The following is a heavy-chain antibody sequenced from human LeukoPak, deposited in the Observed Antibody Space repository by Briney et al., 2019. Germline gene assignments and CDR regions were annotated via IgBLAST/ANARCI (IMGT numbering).Heavy chain of an antibody. D-gene: IGHD3-10*01. V-gene: IGHV4-30-4*01. CDR3: ARRRWIGAFDY. Sequence: SGTLSLTCAVSGGSISSGDYYWSWIRQPPGKGLEWIGYIYYSGSTYYNPSLKSRVTVSVDTSKNQFSLKLSSVTAADTAVYYCARRRWIGAFDYWGQGTLVTVSS. J-gene: IGHJ4*02. CDR1: GGSISSGDYY. CDR2: IYYSGST.